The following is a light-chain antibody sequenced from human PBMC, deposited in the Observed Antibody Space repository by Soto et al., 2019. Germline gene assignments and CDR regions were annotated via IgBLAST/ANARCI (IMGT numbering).Light chain of an antibody. J-gene: IGLJ2*01. CDR2: DVS. CDR1: SRDVGGYNY. CDR3: SSYTSSSTRGV. Sequence: QSALTQPASMSGSPGQSITISCTGTSRDVGGYNYVSWYQQHPGKAPKLMIYDVSNRPSGVSNRFSGSKSGNTASLTISGLQAEDEADYYCSSYTSSSTRGVFGGGTKLTVL. V-gene: IGLV2-14*01.